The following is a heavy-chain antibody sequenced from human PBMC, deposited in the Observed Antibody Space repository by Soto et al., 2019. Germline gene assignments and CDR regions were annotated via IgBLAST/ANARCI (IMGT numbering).Heavy chain of an antibody. J-gene: IGHJ5*02. CDR1: GFTFISYA. Sequence: GSLRLSCAASGFTFISYAMHWVRQAPGKGLEWIGYIYYSGSTYYNPSLKSRVTISVDTSKNQFSLKLSSVTAADTAVYYCARAPQYSFDSSGTPRFFHLWGKGLLVTGSS. D-gene: IGHD3-22*01. V-gene: IGHV4-59*01. CDR3: ARAPQYSFDSSGTPRFFHL. CDR2: IYYSGST.